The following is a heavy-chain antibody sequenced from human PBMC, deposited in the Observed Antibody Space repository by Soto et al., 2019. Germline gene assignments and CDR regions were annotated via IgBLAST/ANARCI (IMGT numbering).Heavy chain of an antibody. D-gene: IGHD3-22*01. CDR3: AKDRFLPSDSRGYLFDY. Sequence: ASVKVSCKVSGYTLTELSMHWVRQAPGKGLEWKGGFDPEDGETIYAQKFQGRVTMTEDTSTDTAYMELNSLRAEDTALYYCAKDRFLPSDSRGYLFDYWGQGTLVTVSS. V-gene: IGHV1-24*01. CDR1: GYTLTELS. J-gene: IGHJ4*02. CDR2: FDPEDGET.